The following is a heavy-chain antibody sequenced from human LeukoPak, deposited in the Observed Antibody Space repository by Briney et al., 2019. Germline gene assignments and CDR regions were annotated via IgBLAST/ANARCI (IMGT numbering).Heavy chain of an antibody. Sequence: GASVKVSCKASGYTFTSYGMNWVRQAPGQGLEWMGWINTNTGNPTYAQDFTGRFVFSLDTSVSTAYLQISSLKAEGTAVYYCARVLAMIRGAPFDYWGQGTLVTVSS. CDR2: INTNTGNP. J-gene: IGHJ4*02. V-gene: IGHV7-4-1*02. CDR1: GYTFTSYG. D-gene: IGHD3-10*01. CDR3: ARVLAMIRGAPFDY.